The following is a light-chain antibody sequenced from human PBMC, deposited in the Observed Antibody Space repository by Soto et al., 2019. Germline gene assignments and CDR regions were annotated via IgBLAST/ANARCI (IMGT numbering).Light chain of an antibody. J-gene: IGKJ5*01. Sequence: IQMTQSHSSRSSSLGDRVTITCRASQDISNFLSWYQQKPGKVPKLLMYTSSTLQSGVPSRFSGSASGTDGTLTISSLKQEDGATYDCQQHHGYTITFCQGTRLEI. V-gene: IGKV1-27*01. CDR3: QQHHGYTIT. CDR1: QDISNF. CDR2: TSS.